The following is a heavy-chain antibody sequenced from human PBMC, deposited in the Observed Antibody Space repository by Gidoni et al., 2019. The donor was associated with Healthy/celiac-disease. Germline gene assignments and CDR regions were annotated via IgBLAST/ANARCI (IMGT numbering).Heavy chain of an antibody. J-gene: IGHJ4*02. D-gene: IGHD3-10*01. CDR3: ARSHYYGSGSYYNADY. CDR1: GFPFVSYA. V-gene: IGHV3-30-3*01. CDR2: ISYDGSNK. Sequence: QVQLVESGGGLVQPGRSLRLSCAASGFPFVSYAMHWVRQAPGKGLEWVAVISYDGSNKYYADSVKGRFTISRDNSKNTLYLQMNSLRAEDTAVYYCARSHYYGSGSYYNADYWGQGTLVTVSS.